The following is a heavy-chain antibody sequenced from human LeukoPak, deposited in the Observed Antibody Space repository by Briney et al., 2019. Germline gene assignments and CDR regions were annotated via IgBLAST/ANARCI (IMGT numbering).Heavy chain of an antibody. V-gene: IGHV1-69*05. D-gene: IGHD6-13*01. CDR1: GGTFSSYA. CDR3: ARDLAASRGWFDP. CDR2: IIPIFGTA. Sequence: SVKVSCKASGGTFSSYAISWVRQAPGQGLEWMGGIIPIFGTATYAQKFQGRVTITTDESTSTAYMELSSLRSEDTAVYYCARDLAASRGWFDPWGQGTLVTVSS. J-gene: IGHJ5*02.